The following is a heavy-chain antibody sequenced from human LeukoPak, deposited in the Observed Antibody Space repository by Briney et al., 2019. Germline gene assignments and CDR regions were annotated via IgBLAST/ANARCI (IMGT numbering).Heavy chain of an antibody. Sequence: PSETLSLTCTVSGGSISSYYWSWIRQPPGKGLEWIGYIYYSGSTNYNPSLKSRVTISVDTSKNQFSLKLSSVTAADTAVYYCARVDYYDSIVWGQGTLVTVSS. V-gene: IGHV4-59*01. CDR2: IYYSGST. CDR1: GGSISSYY. J-gene: IGHJ4*02. D-gene: IGHD3-22*01. CDR3: ARVDYYDSIV.